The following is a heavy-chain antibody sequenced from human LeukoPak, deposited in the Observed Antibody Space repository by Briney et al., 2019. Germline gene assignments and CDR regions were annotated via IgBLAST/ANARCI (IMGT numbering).Heavy chain of an antibody. V-gene: IGHV4-39*02. CDR3: ARDGSISSWAIDY. CDR1: GGSISSTDYY. CDR2: IYYNGNT. D-gene: IGHD6-13*01. J-gene: IGHJ4*02. Sequence: PSETLSLTCTVSGGSISSTDYYWGWIRQPPGKGLEWIGSIYYNGNTYNNPSLESRVTLAVDTSKNQFSLKLTSVTAADTAVYYCARDGSISSWAIDYWGQGTLVTVSS.